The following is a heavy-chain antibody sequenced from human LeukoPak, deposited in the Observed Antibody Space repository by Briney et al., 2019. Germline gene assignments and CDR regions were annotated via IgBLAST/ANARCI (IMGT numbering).Heavy chain of an antibody. Sequence: ASVKVSCKASGYTFTGYYMHWVRQAPGQGLEWMGWINPNSGGTNYAQKFQGRVTMTTDTSTGTAYMELRSLRSDDTAVYYCARGTGVVVPWSFDYWGQGTLVTVSS. CDR2: INPNSGGT. J-gene: IGHJ4*02. CDR3: ARGTGVVVPWSFDY. CDR1: GYTFTGYY. D-gene: IGHD3-22*01. V-gene: IGHV1-2*02.